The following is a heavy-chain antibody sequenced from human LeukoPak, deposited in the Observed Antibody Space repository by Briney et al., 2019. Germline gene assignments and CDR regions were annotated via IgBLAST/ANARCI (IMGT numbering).Heavy chain of an antibody. D-gene: IGHD4-17*01. Sequence: SVKVSCKASGGTFSSYAISWVRQAPGQGLEWMGGIIPIFGTANYAQKFQGRVTITADKSTSTAYMELRSLRSDDTAVYYCARASRSTVTTYAIGGWFDPWGQGTLVTVSS. CDR3: ARASRSTVTTYAIGGWFDP. CDR2: IIPIFGTA. J-gene: IGHJ5*02. CDR1: GGTFSSYA. V-gene: IGHV1-69*06.